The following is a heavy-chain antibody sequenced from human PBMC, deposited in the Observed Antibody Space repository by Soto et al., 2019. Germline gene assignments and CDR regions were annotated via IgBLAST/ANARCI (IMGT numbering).Heavy chain of an antibody. J-gene: IGHJ4*02. CDR2: ISGSGGST. Sequence: LRLSCAASGFTFSSYAMSWVRQAPGKGLEWVSAISGSGGSTYYADSVKGRFTISRDNSKNTLYLQMNSLRAEDTAVYYCAKVVRWLQSIDYWGQGTLVTVSS. D-gene: IGHD5-12*01. CDR1: GFTFSSYA. V-gene: IGHV3-23*01. CDR3: AKVVRWLQSIDY.